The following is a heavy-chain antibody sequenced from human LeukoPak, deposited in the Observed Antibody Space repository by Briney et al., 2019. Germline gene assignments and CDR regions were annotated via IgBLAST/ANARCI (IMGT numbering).Heavy chain of an antibody. CDR3: ARDPGQLLWGAFDY. V-gene: IGHV3-30*04. CDR2: ISYDGSNK. CDR1: GFTFSSYA. J-gene: IGHJ4*02. Sequence: PGGSLRLSCAASGFTFSSYAMHWVRQAPGKGLEWVAVISYDGSNKYYADSVKGRFTISRDNSKNTLYQQMNSLRAEDTAVYYCARDPGQLLWGAFDYWGQGTLVSVSS. D-gene: IGHD2-2*01.